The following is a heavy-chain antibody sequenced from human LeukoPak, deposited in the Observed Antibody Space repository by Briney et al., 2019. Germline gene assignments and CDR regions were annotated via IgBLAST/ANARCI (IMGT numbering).Heavy chain of an antibody. CDR2: FSAYNGNT. CDR1: GYTFTSYG. D-gene: IGHD2-15*01. Sequence: ASVKVSCKASGYTFTSYGISWVRQAPGQGLEWMGWFSAYNGNTNYAQKLQGRVTMTTDTSTSTAYMELRSLRSDDTAVYYCASLRGYCSGGSCYRNWFDPWGQGTLVTVSS. J-gene: IGHJ5*02. CDR3: ASLRGYCSGGSCYRNWFDP. V-gene: IGHV1-18*01.